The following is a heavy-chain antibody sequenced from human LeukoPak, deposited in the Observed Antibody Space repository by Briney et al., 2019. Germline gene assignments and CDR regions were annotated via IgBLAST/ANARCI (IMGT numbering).Heavy chain of an antibody. D-gene: IGHD5-24*01. CDR2: IIPIFGTA. J-gene: IGHJ4*02. Sequence: ASVKVSCKASGGTFSSYAISWVRQAPGQGLEWMGGIIPIFGTANYAQKFQGRVTITADESTSTAYMELSSLRSEDTAVYYCARGRVEMATRNHFDYWGQGTLVTVSS. CDR3: ARGRVEMATRNHFDY. CDR1: GGTFSSYA. V-gene: IGHV1-69*13.